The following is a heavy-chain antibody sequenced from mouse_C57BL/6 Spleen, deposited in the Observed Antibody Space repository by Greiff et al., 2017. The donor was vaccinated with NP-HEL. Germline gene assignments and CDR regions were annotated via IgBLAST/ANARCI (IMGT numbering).Heavy chain of an antibody. CDR1: GFSLTSYG. CDR3: AAPTTVVATGAMDY. CDR2: IWSGGST. V-gene: IGHV2-2*01. D-gene: IGHD1-1*01. Sequence: VQLVESGPGLVQPSQSLSITCTVSGFSLTSYGVHWVRQSPGKGLEWLGVIWSGGSTDYNAAFISRLSISKDNSKSQVFFKMNSLQADDTAIYYCAAPTTVVATGAMDYWGQGTSVTVSS. J-gene: IGHJ4*01.